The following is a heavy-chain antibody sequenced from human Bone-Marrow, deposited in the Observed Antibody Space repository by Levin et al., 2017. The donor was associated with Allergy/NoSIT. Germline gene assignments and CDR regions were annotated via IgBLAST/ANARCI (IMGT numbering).Heavy chain of an antibody. J-gene: IGHJ5*02. CDR3: AREQDHDYRDYYFDT. CDR2: IDNTGST. Sequence: SETLSLTCTVSGSSLSSYDYYWSWIRQSPGKALEWIGNIDNTGSTSYNPSLKSRFIISIDTSNNQYSLRLMSRTAADTAVYYCAREQDHDYRDYYFDTWGQGILVTVSS. CDR1: GSSLSSYDYY. V-gene: IGHV4-30-4*01. D-gene: IGHD2-21*02.